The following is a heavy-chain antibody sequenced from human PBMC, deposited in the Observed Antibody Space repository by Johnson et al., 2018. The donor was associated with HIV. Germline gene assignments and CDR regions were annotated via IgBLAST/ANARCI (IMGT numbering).Heavy chain of an antibody. V-gene: IGHV3-30-3*01. CDR1: GFTFSSYA. Sequence: QMLLVESGGGVVQPGRSLRLSCAASGFTFSSYAMHWVRQAPGKGLEWVAVISFDGGAIYYADSVEGRFTISRDNSRDTLSLQMNSLRVEDTALYYCAKGENDYGDYGLDAFDIWGQGTMVTVSS. CDR3: AKGENDYGDYGLDAFDI. D-gene: IGHD4-17*01. CDR2: ISFDGGAI. J-gene: IGHJ3*02.